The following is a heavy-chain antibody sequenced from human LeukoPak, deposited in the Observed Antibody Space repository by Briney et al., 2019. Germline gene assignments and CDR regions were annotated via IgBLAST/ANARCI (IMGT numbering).Heavy chain of an antibody. Sequence: GGSLSFSCAASGFTFSSYGIHWVRQAPGKGLEWVAVISFDGSKKYYADSVKGRFTISRDNSKNTLYLQMSSLRAEDTAVYSCAKDSGSVGAPKGLDYWGQGTLVTVSS. CDR3: AKDSGSVGAPKGLDY. D-gene: IGHD1-26*01. CDR1: GFTFSSYG. J-gene: IGHJ4*02. V-gene: IGHV3-30*18. CDR2: ISFDGSKK.